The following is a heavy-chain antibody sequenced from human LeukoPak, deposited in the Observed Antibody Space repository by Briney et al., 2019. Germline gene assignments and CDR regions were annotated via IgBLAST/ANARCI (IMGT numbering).Heavy chain of an antibody. CDR3: ASRPADSTWYGVFDY. Sequence: SETLSLTCTVSGGSISSYYWSWIRQPAGKGLEWIGRIYTSGSTNYNPSLKSRVTMSLDTSRDQFSLRLTSVTAADTAIYYCASRPADSTWYGVFDYWGQGTLVTVSS. D-gene: IGHD6-13*01. V-gene: IGHV4-4*07. CDR1: GGSISSYY. CDR2: IYTSGST. J-gene: IGHJ4*02.